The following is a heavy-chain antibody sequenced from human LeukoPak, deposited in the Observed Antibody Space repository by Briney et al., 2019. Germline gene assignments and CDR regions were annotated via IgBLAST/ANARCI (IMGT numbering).Heavy chain of an antibody. CDR2: MYYSGST. V-gene: IGHV4-59*01. CDR3: ARTASSSPAYYYYYYMDV. J-gene: IGHJ6*03. Sequence: SGTLSLTCTVSGGSISSYYWSWIRQPPGKGLEWIGYMYYSGSTNYNPSLKSRVTISVDTSKNQFSLKLSSVTAADTAVYYCARTASSSPAYYYYYYMDVWGKGTTVTVSS. CDR1: GGSISSYY. D-gene: IGHD6-6*01.